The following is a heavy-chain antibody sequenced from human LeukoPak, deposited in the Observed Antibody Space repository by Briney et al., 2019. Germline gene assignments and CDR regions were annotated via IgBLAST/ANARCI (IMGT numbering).Heavy chain of an antibody. D-gene: IGHD4-17*01. J-gene: IGHJ6*03. CDR1: GYSISSGYY. V-gene: IGHV4-38-2*01. CDR3: ARLPVTNYYMDV. Sequence: SETLSLTCAVSGYSISSGYYWGWIRQPPGQGLEWIGSIYHSGSTYYNPSLKSRVTISVDTSKNQFSLKLSSVTAADTAVYYCARLPVTNYYMDVWGKGTTVTVSS. CDR2: IYHSGST.